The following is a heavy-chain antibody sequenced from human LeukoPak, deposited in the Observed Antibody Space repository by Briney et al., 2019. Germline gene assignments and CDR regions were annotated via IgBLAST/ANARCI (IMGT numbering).Heavy chain of an antibody. V-gene: IGHV3-53*01. Sequence: GGSLRLSCAASGFTISTYYRNWVRQAPGKGMEWVSLIESTGKTYYADSVKGRFTISRDKSENTLYLQMNSLRAEDTAVYYCAKDRAYCGGDCYSSYYYYYYGMDVWGQGTTVTVSS. CDR1: GFTISTYY. CDR3: AKDRAYCGGDCYSSYYYYYYGMDV. CDR2: IESTGKT. D-gene: IGHD2-21*02. J-gene: IGHJ6*02.